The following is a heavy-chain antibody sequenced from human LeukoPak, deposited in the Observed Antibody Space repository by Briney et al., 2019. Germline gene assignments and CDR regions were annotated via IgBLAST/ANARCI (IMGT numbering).Heavy chain of an antibody. CDR1: GFTFDDYG. CDR3: ARGSSGYYDEHDC. V-gene: IGHV3-20*04. D-gene: IGHD3-22*01. CDR2: INWNGGST. Sequence: GGSLRLSCAASGFTFDDYGMSWVRQAPGKGVEWVSGINWNGGSTGYADSVKGRFTISRDNAKNSLYLQVNSLRAEDTALYYCARGSSGYYDEHDCWGQGTLVTVSS. J-gene: IGHJ4*02.